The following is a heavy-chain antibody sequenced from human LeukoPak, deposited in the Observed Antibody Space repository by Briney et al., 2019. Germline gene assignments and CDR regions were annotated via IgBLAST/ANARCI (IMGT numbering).Heavy chain of an antibody. D-gene: IGHD3-9*01. J-gene: IGHJ4*02. CDR1: GYSFTSYG. Sequence: GGSVKVSCEASGYSFTSYGISWVRQGPGQGREWMGWISAYKGNTNYAQKLQGRVTITTDTSTSTAYMELRSLRPDDTAVYYCARPHYDILTGYYNLDYWGQGTLVTVSS. CDR2: ISAYKGNT. V-gene: IGHV1-18*04. CDR3: ARPHYDILTGYYNLDY.